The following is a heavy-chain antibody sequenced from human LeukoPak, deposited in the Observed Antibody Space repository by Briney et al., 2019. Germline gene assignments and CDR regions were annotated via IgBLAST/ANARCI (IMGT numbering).Heavy chain of an antibody. CDR2: IYYSGST. CDR1: GGSISSYY. Sequence: SETLSLTCTVSGGSISSYYWSWIRQPPGKGLEWIGYIYYSGSTNYNPSLKSRVTISVDTSKNQFSLKLSSVTAADTAVYYCARHRGSTQLDFDYWGQGTLVTVSS. D-gene: IGHD6-6*01. CDR3: ARHRGSTQLDFDY. J-gene: IGHJ4*02. V-gene: IGHV4-59*08.